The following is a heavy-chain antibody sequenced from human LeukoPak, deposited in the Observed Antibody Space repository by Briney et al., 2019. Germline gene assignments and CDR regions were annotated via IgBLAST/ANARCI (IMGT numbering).Heavy chain of an antibody. CDR2: ISYDGSNK. CDR1: GFTFSSYS. Sequence: GGSLRLSCAASGFTFSSYSMHWVRQAPGKGLEWVAAISYDGSNKYYADSVKGRFTISRDNSKNTLYLQMNSLRAEDTAVYYCAMYGSGSYGYFDYWGQGTLVTVSS. D-gene: IGHD3-10*01. J-gene: IGHJ4*02. CDR3: AMYGSGSYGYFDY. V-gene: IGHV3-30*03.